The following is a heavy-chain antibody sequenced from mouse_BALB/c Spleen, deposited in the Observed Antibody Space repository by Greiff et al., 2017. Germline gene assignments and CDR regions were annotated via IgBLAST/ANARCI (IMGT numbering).Heavy chain of an antibody. CDR3: ARLYDGYYEYFDV. V-gene: IGHV1-14*01. CDR2: INPYNDGT. D-gene: IGHD2-3*01. J-gene: IGHJ1*01. CDR1: GYTFTSYV. Sequence: VQLQQSGPELVKPGASVKMSCKASGYTFTSYVMHWVKQKPGQGLEWIGYINPYNDGTKYNEKFKGKATLTSDKSSSTAYMELSSLTSEDSAVYYCARLYDGYYEYFDVWGAGTTVTVSS.